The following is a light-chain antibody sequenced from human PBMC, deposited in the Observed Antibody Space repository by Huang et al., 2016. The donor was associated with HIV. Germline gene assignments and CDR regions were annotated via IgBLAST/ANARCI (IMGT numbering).Light chain of an antibody. CDR3: QQRSNWRIT. CDR1: QSVSSY. V-gene: IGKV3-11*01. CDR2: EAS. Sequence: EIVLTQSPATLSLSPGERATLSCRASQSVSSYLAWYQQKPGQAPRLLIYEASNRATGIPARFSGSGSGTDFTLTISSLEPEDFAVYYCQQRSNWRITFGGGTKVEIK. J-gene: IGKJ4*01.